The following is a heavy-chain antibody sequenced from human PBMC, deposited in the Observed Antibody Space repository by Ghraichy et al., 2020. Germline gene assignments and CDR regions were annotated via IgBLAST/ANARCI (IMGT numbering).Heavy chain of an antibody. Sequence: GGLRLSCAASGFTFSSYWMSWVRQAPGKGLEWVANIKQDGSEKYYVDSVKGRFTISRDNAKNSLYLQMNSLRAEDTAVYYCARPRSSTDLDFYYWGQGTLVTVSS. J-gene: IGHJ4*02. CDR1: GFTFSSYW. D-gene: IGHD2-2*01. V-gene: IGHV3-7*01. CDR2: IKQDGSEK. CDR3: ARPRSSTDLDFYY.